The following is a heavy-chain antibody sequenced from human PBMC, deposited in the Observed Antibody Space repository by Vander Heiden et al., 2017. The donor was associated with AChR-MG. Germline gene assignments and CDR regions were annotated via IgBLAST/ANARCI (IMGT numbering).Heavy chain of an antibody. J-gene: IGHJ4*02. D-gene: IGHD3-22*01. CDR3: ARDSGWWLSRGYDSSGYYFDY. Sequence: QVQLQESGPGLVKPSETLSLTCTVSGGSISSYYWSWIRQPAGKGLEWIGRIYTSGSTNYNPSLKSRVTMSVDTSKNQFSLKLSSVTAADTAVYYCARDSGWWLSRGYDSSGYYFDYWGQGTLVTVSS. CDR2: IYTSGST. V-gene: IGHV4-4*07. CDR1: GGSISSYY.